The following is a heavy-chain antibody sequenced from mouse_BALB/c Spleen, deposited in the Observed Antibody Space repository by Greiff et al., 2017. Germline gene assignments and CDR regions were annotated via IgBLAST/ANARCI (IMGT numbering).Heavy chain of an antibody. CDR3: ARNYGREAWFAY. V-gene: IGHV5-17*02. J-gene: IGHJ3*01. CDR2: ISSGSSTI. D-gene: IGHD1-1*01. CDR1: GFTFSSFG. Sequence: DVHLVESGGGLVQPGGSRKLSCAASGFTFSSFGMHWVRQAPEKGLEWVAYISSGSSTIYYADTVKGRFTISRDNPKNTLFLQMTSLRSEDTAMYYCARNYGREAWFAYWGQGTLVTVSA.